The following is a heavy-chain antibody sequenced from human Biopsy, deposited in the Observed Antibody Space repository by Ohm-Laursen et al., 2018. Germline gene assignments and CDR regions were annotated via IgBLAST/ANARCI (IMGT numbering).Heavy chain of an antibody. J-gene: IGHJ6*02. Sequence: GASVKVSCKASGYTFTSYGISWVRQAPGQGLEWMGWINTENGNTIYAQNLQGRVTMTADTSTSTAYMEVTSLRSDDPAVYYCARAKLEPVYYFYGMDVWGQGTTVTVSS. V-gene: IGHV1-18*01. CDR1: GYTFTSYG. D-gene: IGHD1-1*01. CDR2: INTENGNT. CDR3: ARAKLEPVYYFYGMDV.